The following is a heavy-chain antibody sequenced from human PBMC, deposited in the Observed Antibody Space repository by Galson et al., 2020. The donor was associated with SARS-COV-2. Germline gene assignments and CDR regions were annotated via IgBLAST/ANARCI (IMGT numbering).Heavy chain of an antibody. D-gene: IGHD3-22*01. J-gene: IGHJ2*01. Sequence: GESLKISCKVSGYTLTELSMHWVRQAPGKGLEWMGGFDPEDGETIYAQKFQGRVTMTEDTSTDTAYMELSSLRSEDTAVYYCATAPAIVAVDWYFDLWGRGTLVTVSS. V-gene: IGHV1-24*01. CDR1: GYTLTELS. CDR3: ATAPAIVAVDWYFDL. CDR2: FDPEDGET.